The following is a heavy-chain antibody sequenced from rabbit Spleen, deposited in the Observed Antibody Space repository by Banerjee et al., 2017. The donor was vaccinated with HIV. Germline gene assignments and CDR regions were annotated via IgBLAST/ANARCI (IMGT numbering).Heavy chain of an antibody. Sequence: QEQLEESGGGLVKPEGSLTLTCKASGFDLSSYYYMCWVRQAPGKGLEWIACIDGGGSGVTYYASWAKGRFTISKTSSTTVTLQMTSLTAADTATYFCAREGGVAYFTLWGPGTLVTVS. CDR1: GFDLSSYYY. J-gene: IGHJ4*01. CDR3: AREGGVAYFTL. V-gene: IGHV1S45*01. D-gene: IGHD1-1*01. CDR2: IDGGGSGVT.